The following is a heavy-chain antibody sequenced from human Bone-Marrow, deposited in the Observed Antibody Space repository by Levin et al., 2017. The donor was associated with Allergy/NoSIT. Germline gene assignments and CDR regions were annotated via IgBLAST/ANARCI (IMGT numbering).Heavy chain of an antibody. V-gene: IGHV1-69*01. Sequence: KISCKASGGTFSSYAISWVRQAPGQGLEWMGGIIPIFGTANYAQKFQGRVTITADESTSTAYMELSSLRSEDTAVYYCARDEGYSSGWYLDYWGQGTLVTVSS. CDR3: ARDEGYSSGWYLDY. CDR1: GGTFSSYA. J-gene: IGHJ4*02. D-gene: IGHD6-19*01. CDR2: IIPIFGTA.